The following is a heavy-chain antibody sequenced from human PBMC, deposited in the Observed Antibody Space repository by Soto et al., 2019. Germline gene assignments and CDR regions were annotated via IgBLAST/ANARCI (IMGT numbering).Heavy chain of an antibody. CDR1: GYSFTSYG. V-gene: IGHV1-18*01. J-gene: IGHJ6*02. D-gene: IGHD1-26*01. CDR2: ISGYNGQT. CDR3: ARDGRKELWVDGLNAMDV. Sequence: QVQLVQSGPEVKNPGASVKVSCKASGYSFTSYGISWVRQAPGQSLEWMGWISGYNGQTNYAQRFRNRVTFTTDTSTNTAYMELRSLRTDDTAIYYCARDGRKELWVDGLNAMDVWGQGTTVTVSS.